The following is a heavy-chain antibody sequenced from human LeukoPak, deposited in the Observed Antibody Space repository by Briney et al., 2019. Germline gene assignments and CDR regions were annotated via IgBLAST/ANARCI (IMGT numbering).Heavy chain of an antibody. D-gene: IGHD3-22*01. CDR3: ARGPPTDYYDSSGFYYVFDY. V-gene: IGHV4-34*01. CDR1: GFTVSSYE. CDR2: INHSGST. J-gene: IGHJ4*02. Sequence: PGGSLRLSCAASGFTVSSYEMNWVRQAPGKGLEWIGEINHSGSTNYNPSLKSRVTISVDTSKNQFSLRLSSVTAADTAVYFCARGPPTDYYDSSGFYYVFDYWGQGTLVTVSS.